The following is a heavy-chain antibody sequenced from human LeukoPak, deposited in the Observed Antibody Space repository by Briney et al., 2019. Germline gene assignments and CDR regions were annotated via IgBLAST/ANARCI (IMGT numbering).Heavy chain of an antibody. Sequence: SQTLSLTCTVSGGSISSGGYYWSWIRQPPGKGLEWIGYIYYSGSTNYNPSLKSRVTISVDTSKNQFSLKLSSVTAADTAVYYCARHIADWYDSSGYYYPFDYWGQGTLVTVSS. J-gene: IGHJ4*02. V-gene: IGHV4-61*08. CDR2: IYYSGST. CDR1: GGSISSGGYY. CDR3: ARHIADWYDSSGYYYPFDY. D-gene: IGHD3-22*01.